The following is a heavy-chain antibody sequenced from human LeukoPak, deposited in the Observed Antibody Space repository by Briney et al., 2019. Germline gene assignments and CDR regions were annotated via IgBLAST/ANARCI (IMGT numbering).Heavy chain of an antibody. V-gene: IGHV1-8*01. J-gene: IGHJ4*02. CDR2: MNPNSGNT. CDR1: GYTFTSYD. CDR3: ARGPHKGFGELDY. Sequence: VSVKVSCKASGYTFTSYDVNWVRQATGQGLEWMGWMNPNSGNTGYAQKFQGRVTITADESTSTAYMELSSLRSEDTAVYYCARGPHKGFGELDYWGQGTLVTVSS. D-gene: IGHD3-10*01.